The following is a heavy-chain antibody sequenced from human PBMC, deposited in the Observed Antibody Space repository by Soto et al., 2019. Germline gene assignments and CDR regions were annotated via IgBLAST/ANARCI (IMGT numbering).Heavy chain of an antibody. CDR3: ARDKTSSYRESRYYFDY. CDR1: GGTFSSYA. CDR2: IIPIFGTA. D-gene: IGHD6-6*01. Sequence: ASVKVSCKASGGTFSSYAISWVRQAPGQGLEWMGGIIPIFGTANYAQKFQGRVTITADESTSTAYMERSSLRSEDTAVYYCARDKTSSYRESRYYFDYWGQGTLVTVSS. V-gene: IGHV1-69*13. J-gene: IGHJ4*02.